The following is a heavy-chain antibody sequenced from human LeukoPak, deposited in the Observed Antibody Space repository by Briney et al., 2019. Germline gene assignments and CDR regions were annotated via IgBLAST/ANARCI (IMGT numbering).Heavy chain of an antibody. J-gene: IGHJ3*02. CDR1: GGTFSSYA. Sequence: SVKVSCKASGGTFSSYAISWVRQAPGQGLEWMGGIIPIFGTANYAQKFQGRVTITADESTSTAYMELSSLRSEDTAVCYCARSPLVLFSDAFDIWGQGTMVTVSS. CDR2: IIPIFGTA. V-gene: IGHV1-69*13. CDR3: ARSPLVLFSDAFDI. D-gene: IGHD6-13*01.